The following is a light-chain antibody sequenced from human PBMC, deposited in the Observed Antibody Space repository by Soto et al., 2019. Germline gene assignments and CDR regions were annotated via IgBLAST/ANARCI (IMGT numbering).Light chain of an antibody. V-gene: IGKV1-5*01. CDR2: DAS. J-gene: IGKJ5*01. Sequence: DIQLTQSPSTLSAAVGGSVTLNCRASQKIRNLLAWYQQKPGRAPKPLIFDASTLRTGVPSRFSGSGSGSEFNFTITGLQPDDFATYFCQQYYTYATFGHGTRLEIK. CDR1: QKIRNL. CDR3: QQYYTYAT.